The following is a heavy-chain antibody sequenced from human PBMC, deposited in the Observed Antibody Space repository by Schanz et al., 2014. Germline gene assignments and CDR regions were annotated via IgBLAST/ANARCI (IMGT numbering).Heavy chain of an antibody. CDR3: ARSPHYRERKQRSARPTTTNL. CDR2: ITSDGGGT. V-gene: IGHV3-64D*06. CDR1: GFTFSDYF. D-gene: IGHD1-26*01. Sequence: VQLVESGGGLVKPGGSLRLSCAASGFTFSDYFMTLIRQAPGKGLEYVSAITSDGGGTYYADSVKGRFIISRDTSRNMLFLQMSSLTSDDTAVYYCARSPHYRERKQRSARPTTTNLWGQGTLVTVFS. J-gene: IGHJ4*02.